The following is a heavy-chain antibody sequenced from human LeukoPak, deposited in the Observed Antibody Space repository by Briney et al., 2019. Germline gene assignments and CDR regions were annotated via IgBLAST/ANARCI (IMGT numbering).Heavy chain of an antibody. CDR3: AKDWRSSGWYGLDY. V-gene: IGHV3-30*18. J-gene: IGHJ4*02. D-gene: IGHD6-19*01. Sequence: PGGSLRLSCAASGFTFSSYSMNWVRQAPGKGLEWVAVISYDGSNKYYADSVKGRFTISRDNSKNTLYLQMNSLRAEDTAVYYCAKDWRSSGWYGLDYWGQGTLVTVSS. CDR2: ISYDGSNK. CDR1: GFTFSSYS.